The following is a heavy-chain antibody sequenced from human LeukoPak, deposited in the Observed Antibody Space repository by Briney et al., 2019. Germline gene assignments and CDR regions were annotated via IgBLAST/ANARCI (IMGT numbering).Heavy chain of an antibody. D-gene: IGHD5-18*01. J-gene: IGHJ3*02. V-gene: IGHV4-4*07. CDR2: IYTSGST. CDR1: SGSINSSNW. CDR3: ARGAIGGYSYGSPVDI. Sequence: SETLSLTCAVSSGSINSSNWWSWVRQPAGKGLEWIGRIYTSGSTNHNPSLKSRVTMSVDTSKNQFSLKLSSVTAADTAVYYCARGAIGGYSYGSPVDIWGQGTMVTVSS.